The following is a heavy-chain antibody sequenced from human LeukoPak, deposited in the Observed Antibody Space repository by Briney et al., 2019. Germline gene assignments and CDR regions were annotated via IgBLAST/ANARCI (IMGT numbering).Heavy chain of an antibody. CDR1: GFTFSSYG. CDR3: ASLEGDSSGYHYFDY. D-gene: IGHD3-22*01. CDR2: ISYDGSNK. Sequence: SGGSLRLSCAASGFTFSSYGMHWVRQAPGKGLEWVAVISYDGSNKYYADSVKGRFTISRDNAKNTLYLQMNSLRAEDTAVYYCASLEGDSSGYHYFDYWGQGTLVTVS. V-gene: IGHV3-30*03. J-gene: IGHJ4*02.